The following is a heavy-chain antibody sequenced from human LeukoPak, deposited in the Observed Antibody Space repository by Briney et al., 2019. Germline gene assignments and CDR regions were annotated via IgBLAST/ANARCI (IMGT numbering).Heavy chain of an antibody. Sequence: SETLSLTCAVYGGSFSGYYWSWIRQPPGKGLEWIGEINHSGSTNYSPSLKSRVTISVDTSKNQFSLKLSSVTAADTAVYYCARRGYYYYGMDVWGKGTTVTVSS. CDR2: INHSGST. D-gene: IGHD3-10*01. J-gene: IGHJ6*04. V-gene: IGHV4-34*01. CDR1: GGSFSGYY. CDR3: ARRGYYYYGMDV.